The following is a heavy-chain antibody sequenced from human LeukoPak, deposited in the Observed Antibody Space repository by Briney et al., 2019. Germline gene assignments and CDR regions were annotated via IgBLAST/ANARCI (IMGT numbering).Heavy chain of an antibody. Sequence: ETSETLSLTCTVSGGSISSGGCYWSWIRQHPGKGLEWIGYIYYSGSTYYNSSLRSRVTISVDTSKNQFSLKLSSVNAADTAVYYCARVERSLAWFDPWGQGTLVTVSS. J-gene: IGHJ5*02. CDR2: IYYSGST. D-gene: IGHD1-1*01. CDR1: GGSISSGGCY. CDR3: ARVERSLAWFDP. V-gene: IGHV4-31*03.